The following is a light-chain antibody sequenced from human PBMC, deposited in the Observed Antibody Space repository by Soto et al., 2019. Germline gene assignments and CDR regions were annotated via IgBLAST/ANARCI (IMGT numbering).Light chain of an antibody. CDR2: GAS. CDR3: QHYNNGPR. Sequence: ETVMTQSPATLSVSPGEGATLSCRASQTINNNLAWYQQKPGQAPRLLIYGASRRATGVPARFSGSGSGTEFTLTISSLQSEDFAVYYCQHYNNGPRFDQGTKVDVK. CDR1: QTINNN. J-gene: IGKJ1*01. V-gene: IGKV3-15*01.